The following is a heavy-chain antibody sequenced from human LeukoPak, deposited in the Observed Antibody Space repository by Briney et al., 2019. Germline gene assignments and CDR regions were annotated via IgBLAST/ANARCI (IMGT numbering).Heavy chain of an antibody. J-gene: IGHJ5*02. V-gene: IGHV4-31*03. CDR3: ARALYHYDYVWGSYRPRSRFDP. CDR1: GGSISSGGYY. Sequence: SETLSLTCTVSGGSISSGGYYWSWIRQHPGKGLEWIGYIYYSGSTYYNPSLKSRVTISVDTSKNQFSLKLSSVTAADTAVYYCARALYHYDYVWGSYRPRSRFDPWGQGTLVTVSS. D-gene: IGHD3-16*01. CDR2: IYYSGST.